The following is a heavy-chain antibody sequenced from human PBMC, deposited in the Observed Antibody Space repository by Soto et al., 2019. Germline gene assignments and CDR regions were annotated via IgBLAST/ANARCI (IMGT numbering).Heavy chain of an antibody. V-gene: IGHV1-46*01. Sequence: ASVKVSCKASGYTFTSYYMHWVRQAPGQGLEWMGIINPSGGSTSYAQKFQGRVTMTRDTSTSTVYMELSSLRSEDTAVYYCARDPPWELLAYYFDYWGQGTLVTVS. D-gene: IGHD1-26*01. CDR3: ARDPPWELLAYYFDY. CDR1: GYTFTSYY. J-gene: IGHJ4*02. CDR2: INPSGGST.